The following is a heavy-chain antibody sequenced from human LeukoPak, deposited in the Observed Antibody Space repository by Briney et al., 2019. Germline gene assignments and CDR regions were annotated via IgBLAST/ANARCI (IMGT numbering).Heavy chain of an antibody. CDR1: GGSISSYY. CDR2: IYYSGST. J-gene: IGHJ4*02. Sequence: PSETLSLTCTVSGGSISSYYWSWIRQPPGEGLEWIGYIYYSGSTNYNPSLKSRVTISVDTSKNQFSLKLSSVTAADTAVYYCARAPQLLRDILTAPLYYFDYWGQGTLVTVSS. D-gene: IGHD3-9*01. V-gene: IGHV4-59*01. CDR3: ARAPQLLRDILTAPLYYFDY.